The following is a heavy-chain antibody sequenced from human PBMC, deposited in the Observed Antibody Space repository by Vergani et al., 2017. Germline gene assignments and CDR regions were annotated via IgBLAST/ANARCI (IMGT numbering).Heavy chain of an antibody. J-gene: IGHJ5*02. CDR3: ARQVVVVVAATFSGP. Sequence: QVQLQQWGAGLLKPSETLSLTCAVYGGSFSGYYWSWIRQPPGKGLEWIGEINHSGSTNYNPSLKSRVTISVDTSKNQFSLKLSSVTAADTAVYYCARQVVVVVAATFSGPWGQGTLVTVSS. D-gene: IGHD2-15*01. V-gene: IGHV4-34*01. CDR2: INHSGST. CDR1: GGSFSGYY.